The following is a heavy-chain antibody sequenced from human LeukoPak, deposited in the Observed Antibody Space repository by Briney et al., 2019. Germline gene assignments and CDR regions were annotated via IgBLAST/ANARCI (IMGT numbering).Heavy chain of an antibody. V-gene: IGHV1-18*01. CDR2: ISAYNGNT. Sequence: GASVKVSCKASGYTFTSYGISWVRQAPGQGLEWMGRISAYNGNTNYAQKLQGRVTMTTDTSTSTAYMELRSLRSDDTAVYYCARTQIPAAMPGGSDDPWGQGTLVTVSS. D-gene: IGHD2-2*01. CDR3: ARTQIPAAMPGGSDDP. CDR1: GYTFTSYG. J-gene: IGHJ5*02.